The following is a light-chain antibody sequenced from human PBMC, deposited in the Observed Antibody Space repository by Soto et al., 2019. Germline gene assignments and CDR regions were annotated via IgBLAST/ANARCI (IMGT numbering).Light chain of an antibody. J-gene: IGKJ1*01. CDR3: QQYNSYLWT. CDR1: QSISSW. V-gene: IGKV1-5*03. CDR2: KAS. Sequence: DIQITQSPSTLSASVGDRVTITCRASQSISSWLAWYQQKPGKAPKPLIYKASSLESGVPSRFSGSGSGTEFTLTISSLQPDDFATYYCQQYNSYLWTFGQGTKVDIK.